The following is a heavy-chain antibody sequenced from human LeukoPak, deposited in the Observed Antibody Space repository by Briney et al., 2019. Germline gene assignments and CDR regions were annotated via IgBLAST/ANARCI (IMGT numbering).Heavy chain of an antibody. CDR1: GYTFTSYW. Sequence: PGGSLRLSCKGSGYTFTSYWIGWVRQMPGKGLEWMGIIYPSDSDTRYSPSFQGQVTISADKSISTAYLQWSSLQASDTAMYYCARRLLVPAAPFDNWGQGTPVTVSS. D-gene: IGHD2-2*01. CDR3: ARRLLVPAAPFDN. J-gene: IGHJ4*02. V-gene: IGHV5-51*01. CDR2: IYPSDSDT.